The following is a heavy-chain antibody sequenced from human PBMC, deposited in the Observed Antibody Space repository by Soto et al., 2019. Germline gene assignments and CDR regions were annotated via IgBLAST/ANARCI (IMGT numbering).Heavy chain of an antibody. CDR2: INPNSGGT. Sequence: GASVKVSCKASGYTFTGYYMHSVRQAPGQGLEWMGWINPNSGGTNYAQKFQGWVTMTRDTSISTAYMELSRLGSDDTAVYYCARGFPLGALAGTNTSVGYWGQGTLVTVSS. CDR1: GYTFTGYY. V-gene: IGHV1-2*04. D-gene: IGHD6-19*01. J-gene: IGHJ4*02. CDR3: ARGFPLGALAGTNTSVGY.